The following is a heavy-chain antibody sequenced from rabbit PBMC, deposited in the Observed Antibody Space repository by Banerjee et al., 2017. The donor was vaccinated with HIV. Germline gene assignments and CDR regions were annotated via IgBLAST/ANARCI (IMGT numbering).Heavy chain of an antibody. CDR3: ARGAGYGYVGLDL. D-gene: IGHD6-1*01. CDR1: GFSFSSGYD. Sequence: QSLEESGGDLVKPGASLTLTCTASGFSFSSGYDMCWVRQAPGKGLEWIACIYAGSSGSTYYASWAKGRFTISKTSSTTVTLQMTSLTAADTATYFCARGAGYGYVGLDLWGPGTLVTVS. J-gene: IGHJ3*01. CDR2: IYAGSSGST. V-gene: IGHV1S40*01.